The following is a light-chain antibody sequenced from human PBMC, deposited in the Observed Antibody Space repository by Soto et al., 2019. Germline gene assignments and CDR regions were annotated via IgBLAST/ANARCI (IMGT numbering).Light chain of an antibody. CDR2: DVT. Sequence: QSALTQPRSVSGSPGQSVTISCTGTSSDVGGYDYVSWYQQHPGEAPKLIIYDVTERPSGVPDRFSGSKSGNTASLTISGLQAEDEADYHCCSYAGSYTLVIFGGGTKLTV. J-gene: IGLJ2*01. V-gene: IGLV2-11*01. CDR3: CSYAGSYTLVI. CDR1: SSDVGGYDY.